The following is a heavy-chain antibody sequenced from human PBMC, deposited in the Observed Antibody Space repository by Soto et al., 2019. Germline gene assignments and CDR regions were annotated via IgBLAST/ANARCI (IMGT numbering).Heavy chain of an antibody. D-gene: IGHD3-22*01. CDR1: GASISSYY. CDR2: IYYSGST. J-gene: IGHJ4*02. CDR3: ARHIRTYYYDSSASSYYFHY. V-gene: IGHV4-39*01. Sequence: PSETLSLTCTVSGASISSYYWGWIRQPPGKGLEWIGSIYYSGSTYYNPSLKSRVTISVDTSKNQLSLKLSSVTAADTAVYYCARHIRTYYYDSSASSYYFHYWGQGTLVTVS.